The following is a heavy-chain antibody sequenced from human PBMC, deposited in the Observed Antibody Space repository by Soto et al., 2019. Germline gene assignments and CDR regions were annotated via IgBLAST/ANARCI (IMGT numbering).Heavy chain of an antibody. Sequence: EVQLVESGGGLVQPGGSLRLSCAASGFTVSSNYMSWVRQAPGKGLEWVSVIYSGGSTYYADSVKGRFTISRDNSKNTLYLQMNSLRAEDTAVYYCARDPDSTVTRWHYWGQGTLVTVSS. D-gene: IGHD4-17*01. CDR3: ARDPDSTVTRWHY. J-gene: IGHJ4*02. V-gene: IGHV3-66*01. CDR2: IYSGGST. CDR1: GFTVSSNY.